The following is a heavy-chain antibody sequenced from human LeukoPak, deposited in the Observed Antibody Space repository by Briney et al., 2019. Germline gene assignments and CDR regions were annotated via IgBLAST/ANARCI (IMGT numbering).Heavy chain of an antibody. D-gene: IGHD4-11*01. J-gene: IGHJ4*02. CDR3: AKDYSNYGRLFYFDY. V-gene: IGHV3-33*06. CDR1: GFTFSDYG. Sequence: GTSLRLSCAASGFTFSDYGMYWVRQAPGKGVEWVAGVWYDGSKTYYADSVKGRFVISRDNSKNTLHLQVNSLRAEDTAVYYCAKDYSNYGRLFYFDYWGQGTLVTVSS. CDR2: VWYDGSKT.